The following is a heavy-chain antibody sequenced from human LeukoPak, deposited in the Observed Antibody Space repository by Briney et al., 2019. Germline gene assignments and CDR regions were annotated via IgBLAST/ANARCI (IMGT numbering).Heavy chain of an antibody. CDR2: IYYSGST. J-gene: IGHJ6*02. V-gene: IGHV4-59*08. CDR1: GGSISSYY. Sequence: SETLSLTCTVSGGSISSYYWSWIRQPSGKGLEWIGYIYYSGSTNYNPSLKSRVTISVDTSKNQFSLKLSSVTAADTAVYYCARSKDYYYGMDVWGQGTTVTVSS. CDR3: ARSKDYYYGMDV.